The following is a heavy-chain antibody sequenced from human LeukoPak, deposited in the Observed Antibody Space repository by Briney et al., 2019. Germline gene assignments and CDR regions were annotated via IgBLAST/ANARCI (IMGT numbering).Heavy chain of an antibody. J-gene: IGHJ4*02. V-gene: IGHV3-23*01. CDR2: ISGSGAST. D-gene: IGHD3-16*02. Sequence: GGSLRLSCAASGFTFSSYAMSWVRQAPGKGLQGVSVISGSGASTFYADSVKGRLSISRDNSKNTLYLQMNSLRAEDTAVYYCAKDPSGASIVRYFDYWGQGTLVSVSS. CDR1: GFTFSSYA. CDR3: AKDPSGASIVRYFDY.